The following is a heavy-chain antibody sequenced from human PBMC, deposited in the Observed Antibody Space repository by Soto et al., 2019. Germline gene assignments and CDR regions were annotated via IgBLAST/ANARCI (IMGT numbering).Heavy chain of an antibody. CDR2: ISWDDDY. V-gene: IGHV2-5*02. Sequence: QITLKESGPTLVKPTQTLTLTCALSGFSVSSFGVGVGWIRQPPGKALECLALISWDDDYRYSPSLKNRLTITKDTSRNQVVLTMTNMDPVDTATYYCAHGRDTMVRGVSAFDYWGQGTLVTVAS. J-gene: IGHJ4*02. CDR3: AHGRDTMVRGVSAFDY. CDR1: GFSVSSFGVG. D-gene: IGHD3-10*01.